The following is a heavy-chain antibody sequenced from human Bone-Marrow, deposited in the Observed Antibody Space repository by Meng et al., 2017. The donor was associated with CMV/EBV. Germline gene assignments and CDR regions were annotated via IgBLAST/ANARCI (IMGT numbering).Heavy chain of an antibody. CDR2: INPSGGST. CDR1: GYTFTSYY. V-gene: IGHV1-46*01. D-gene: IGHD2-2*02. CDR3: ASDPYCSSTSCYTGNYYYYGMDV. J-gene: IGHJ6*02. Sequence: ASVKVSCKASGYTFTSYYMHWVRQAPGQGLEWMGIINPSGGSTSYAQKFQGRVTMTRDTSTSTVYMELSSLRSEDTAVYYCASDPYCSSTSCYTGNYYYYGMDVWGQGTTVTVSS.